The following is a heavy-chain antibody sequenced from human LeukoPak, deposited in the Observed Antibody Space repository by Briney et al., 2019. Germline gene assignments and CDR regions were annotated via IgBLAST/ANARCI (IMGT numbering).Heavy chain of an antibody. CDR1: GGSITGYY. J-gene: IGHJ3*02. V-gene: IGHV4-59*01. CDR2: IYYSGST. D-gene: IGHD6-13*01. Sequence: SETLSLTCTVSGGSITGYYWSWVRQPPGKGLEWIGYIYYSGSTNYNPSLKSRVTISVDTSKNQFSLKLRSVTAADTAVHCCARQQQPDDAFDILRQGTIVTDSS. CDR3: ARQQQPDDAFDI.